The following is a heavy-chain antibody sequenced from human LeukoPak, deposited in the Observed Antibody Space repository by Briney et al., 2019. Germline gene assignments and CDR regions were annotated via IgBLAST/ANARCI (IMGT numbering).Heavy chain of an antibody. CDR3: AREGIYGDYRH. V-gene: IGHV4-61*02. CDR1: GGSISSGSYY. CDR2: IDTSGST. Sequence: PSETLSLTCTVSGGSISSGSYYWSWIRQPAGKGLEWIGRIDTSGSTNYNPSLKSRVTMSADTSKKQFSLKPRSVTAADTAVYYCAREGIYGDYRHWGQGTLVTVSS. D-gene: IGHD4-17*01. J-gene: IGHJ4*02.